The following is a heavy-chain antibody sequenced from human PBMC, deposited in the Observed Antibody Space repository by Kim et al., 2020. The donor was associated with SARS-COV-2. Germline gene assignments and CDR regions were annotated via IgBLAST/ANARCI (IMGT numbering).Heavy chain of an antibody. CDR1: GFTFSSYW. Sequence: GGSLRLSCAASGFTFSSYWMHWVRQAPGKGLVWVSRINSDGSSTSYADSVKGRFTISRDNAKNTLYLQMNSLRAEDTAVYYCARSLSRDGYNSRGELDYWGQGTLVTVSS. J-gene: IGHJ4*02. CDR2: INSDGSST. V-gene: IGHV3-74*01. CDR3: ARSLSRDGYNSRGELDY. D-gene: IGHD5-12*01.